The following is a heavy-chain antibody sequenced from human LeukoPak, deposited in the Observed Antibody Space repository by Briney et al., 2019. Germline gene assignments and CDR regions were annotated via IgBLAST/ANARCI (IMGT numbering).Heavy chain of an antibody. CDR2: ISSDSSYI. J-gene: IGHJ4*02. V-gene: IGHV3-21*01. CDR3: ARDPGPRVGD. D-gene: IGHD3-16*01. CDR1: GFTFSSYT. Sequence: GGSLRLSCAASGFTFSSYTMTWVRQAPGKGLEWVSSISSDSSYIYYADSVKGRFTISRDNAKNSLYLQMNSLRDEDMAVYYCARDPGPRVGDWGQGTLVTVSS.